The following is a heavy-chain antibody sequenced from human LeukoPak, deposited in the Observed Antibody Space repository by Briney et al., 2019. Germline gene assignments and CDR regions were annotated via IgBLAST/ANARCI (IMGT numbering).Heavy chain of an antibody. CDR1: GFTFSYSG. CDR2: IWFDGSNE. CDR3: ARDSPVGTYYFDY. D-gene: IGHD6-13*01. Sequence: GGSLRLSCAASGFTFSYSGMHWVRQAPGKGLEWVALIWFDGSNEYYADSVKGRFTISRDNANNSLYLQMNSLRAEDTAVYYCARDSPVGTYYFDYWGQGTLVTVSS. V-gene: IGHV3-33*01. J-gene: IGHJ4*02.